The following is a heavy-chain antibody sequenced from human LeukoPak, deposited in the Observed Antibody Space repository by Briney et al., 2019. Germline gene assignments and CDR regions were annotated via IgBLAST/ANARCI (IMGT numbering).Heavy chain of an antibody. V-gene: IGHV1-58*01. CDR2: IVVGSGNT. CDR1: GFTFTSSA. CDR3: ATPSQDYGDYSY. J-gene: IGHJ4*02. Sequence: SVKVSCEASGFTFTSSAVQWVRQARGQRLEWIGWIVVGSGNTNYAQKFQERVTITRDMSTSTAYMELSSLRSEDTAVYYCATPSQDYGDYSYWGQGTLVTVSS. D-gene: IGHD4-17*01.